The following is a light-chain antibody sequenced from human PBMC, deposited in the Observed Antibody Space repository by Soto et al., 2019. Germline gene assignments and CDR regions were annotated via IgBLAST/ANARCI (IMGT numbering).Light chain of an antibody. CDR1: SSDVGNYNY. J-gene: IGLJ1*01. CDR3: SSYPTSSTLYV. CDR2: QVS. Sequence: SALTQPASVSGSPGQSITISCTGTSSDVGNYNYVSWYQQHPGKAPQLMIFQVSNRASGVSNRFSGSKSGDTASLTISGLQAEDEADYYCSSYPTSSTLYVFGTGTKGTVL. V-gene: IGLV2-14*01.